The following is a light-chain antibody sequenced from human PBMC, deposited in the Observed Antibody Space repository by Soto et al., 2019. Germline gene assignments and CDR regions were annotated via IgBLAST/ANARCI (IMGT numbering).Light chain of an antibody. V-gene: IGLV4-69*01. Sequence: QSVLTQSPSASASLGASVKLTCTLSSRHNSYTIAWHQQQPEKGPRYLMRLNSDGSHNKGDGIPDRFSGSSSGAERYLTISSLQSEDEADYYCQTWGSGIVVFGGGTKVTVL. J-gene: IGLJ2*01. CDR1: SRHNSYT. CDR3: QTWGSGIVV. CDR2: LNSDGSH.